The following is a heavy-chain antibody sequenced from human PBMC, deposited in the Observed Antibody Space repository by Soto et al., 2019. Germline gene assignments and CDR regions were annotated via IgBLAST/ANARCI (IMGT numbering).Heavy chain of an antibody. V-gene: IGHV1-69*01. J-gene: IGHJ6*02. D-gene: IGHD2-15*01. Sequence: QVQLVQSGAEVKKPGSSVKVSCKASGGTFSSYAISWVRQAPGQGLEWMGGIIPIFGTANYAQKFQGRVTITADESTSTAYMELSSLRTEDTAVYYCARPDRCSGGSYRHYYYGMDVWGQGTTVTVSS. CDR3: ARPDRCSGGSYRHYYYGMDV. CDR2: IIPIFGTA. CDR1: GGTFSSYA.